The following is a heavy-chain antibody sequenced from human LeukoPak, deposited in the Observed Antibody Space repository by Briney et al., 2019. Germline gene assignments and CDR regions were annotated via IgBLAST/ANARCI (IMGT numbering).Heavy chain of an antibody. J-gene: IGHJ4*02. CDR1: GFTFSNYA. Sequence: GGSLRLSCAASGFTFSNYAMSWVRQAPGKGLEWVSAISGSGGSTYYADSVKGRFTISRDNSKNTLYLQMNSLRAEDTAVYYCAHIAGGATRGPFDYWGQGTLVTVSS. V-gene: IGHV3-23*01. CDR2: ISGSGGST. CDR3: AHIAGGATRGPFDY. D-gene: IGHD1-26*01.